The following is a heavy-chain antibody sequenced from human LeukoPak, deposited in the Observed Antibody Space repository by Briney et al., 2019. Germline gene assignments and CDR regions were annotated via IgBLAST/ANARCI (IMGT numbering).Heavy chain of an antibody. Sequence: GGSLRLSCAASGVTFSSFAMHWVRQAPGKGLEWVSVISGGGYSTYYAASVKGRFTISRDNSKNTLYLQMNSLRAEDTAVYYCAKGPSDIVVSYYGMDVWGQGTTVTVSS. CDR3: AKGPSDIVVSYYGMDV. V-gene: IGHV3-23*01. CDR1: GVTFSSFA. D-gene: IGHD5-12*01. CDR2: ISGGGYST. J-gene: IGHJ6*02.